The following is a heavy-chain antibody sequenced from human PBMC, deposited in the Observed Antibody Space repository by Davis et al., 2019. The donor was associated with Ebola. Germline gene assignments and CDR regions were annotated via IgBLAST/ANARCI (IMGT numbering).Heavy chain of an antibody. D-gene: IGHD6-6*01. V-gene: IGHV3-48*04. J-gene: IGHJ4*02. Sequence: GESLKISCAASGFTFSSYSMNWVRQAPGKGLEWVSYISSSSSTIYYADSVKGRFTISRDNAKNSLYLQMNSLRAEDTAVYYCARGRYSSSQAYFDYWGQGTLVTVSS. CDR1: GFTFSSYS. CDR3: ARGRYSSSQAYFDY. CDR2: ISSSSSTI.